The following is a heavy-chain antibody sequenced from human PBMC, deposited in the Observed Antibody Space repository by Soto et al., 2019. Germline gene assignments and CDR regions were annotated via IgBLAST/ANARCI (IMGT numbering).Heavy chain of an antibody. CDR2: TSYSGTT. CDR3: ARDSGRTVTTFNWLDP. Sequence: QVQLQESGPGLVKPSQTLSLTCTVSGGSISNDKYYWTWVRQHPGKGLEWIGYTSYSGTTFYSASIKSRVTRAVDTSKNHFSLNLSSVTAADTAIYYCARDSGRTVTTFNWLDPWGQGILVTVSS. J-gene: IGHJ5*02. V-gene: IGHV4-31*03. D-gene: IGHD4-17*01. CDR1: GGSISNDKYY.